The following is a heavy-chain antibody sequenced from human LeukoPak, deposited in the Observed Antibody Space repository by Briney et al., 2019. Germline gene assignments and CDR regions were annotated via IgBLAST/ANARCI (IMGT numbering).Heavy chain of an antibody. J-gene: IGHJ4*02. CDR1: GGTFSSYA. D-gene: IGHD3-3*01. Sequence: ASVKVSCKASGGTFSSYAISWVRQAPGQGLEWMGIINPSGGSTSYAQKFQGRVTMTRDTSTSTVYMGLSSLRSEDTAVYYCARVSYDPVPKFDYWGQGTLVTVSS. CDR3: ARVSYDPVPKFDY. CDR2: INPSGGST. V-gene: IGHV1-46*01.